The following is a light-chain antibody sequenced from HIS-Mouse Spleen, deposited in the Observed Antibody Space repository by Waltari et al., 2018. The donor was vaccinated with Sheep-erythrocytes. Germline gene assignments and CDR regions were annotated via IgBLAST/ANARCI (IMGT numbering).Light chain of an antibody. J-gene: IGLJ1*01. V-gene: IGLV2-11*01. CDR2: DVS. CDR1: SSDVGGYNY. Sequence: QSALTQPRSVSGSPGQSVTISCTGTSSDVGGYNYVSWYQQHPGKAPKLMIYDVSTAPSGVPDRFSGSKSGNTASLTISGLQAEDEADYYCCSYAGSYNHVFATGTKVTVL. CDR3: CSYAGSYNHV.